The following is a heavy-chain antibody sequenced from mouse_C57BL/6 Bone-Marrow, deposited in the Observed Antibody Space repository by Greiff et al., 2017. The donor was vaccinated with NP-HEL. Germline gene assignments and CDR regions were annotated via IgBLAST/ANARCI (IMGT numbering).Heavy chain of an antibody. CDR2: IYPRSGNT. D-gene: IGHD2-4*01. J-gene: IGHJ3*01. CDR1: GYTFTSYG. CDR3: ARREDYQPAWFAY. V-gene: IGHV1-81*01. Sequence: QVQLQQPGAELARPGASVKLSCKASGYTFTSYGISWVKQRTGQGLEWIGEIYPRSGNTYYNEKFKGKATLTADKSSSTAYMELRSLTSEDSAVYFCARREDYQPAWFAYWGQGTLVTVSA.